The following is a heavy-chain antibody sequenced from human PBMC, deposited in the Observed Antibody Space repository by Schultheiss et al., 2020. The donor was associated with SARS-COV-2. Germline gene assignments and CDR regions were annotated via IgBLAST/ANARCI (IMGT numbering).Heavy chain of an antibody. J-gene: IGHJ6*02. CDR3: TRIGGYSYGHDGMDV. D-gene: IGHD5-18*01. CDR2: ISYDGSNK. V-gene: IGHV3-30*03. Sequence: GGSLRLSCAASGFTFSSYGMHWVRQAPGKGLEWVAVISYDGSNKYYADSVKGRFTISRDNSKNTLYLQMNSLRAEDTAVYYCTRIGGYSYGHDGMDVWGQGTTVTVSS. CDR1: GFTFSSYG.